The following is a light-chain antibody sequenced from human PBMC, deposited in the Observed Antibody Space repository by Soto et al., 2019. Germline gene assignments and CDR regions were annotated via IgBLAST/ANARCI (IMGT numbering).Light chain of an antibody. V-gene: IGKV3-11*01. Sequence: ETVLIQSPATLSLSPGERATLSCRASQSVSSYLAWYQQKPGQAPRLLIYDASNRATGIPARFSGSGSGTDFTLTISSLEPEDFAIYYCQQRSNWPITFGPGTRLEIK. CDR1: QSVSSY. CDR3: QQRSNWPIT. CDR2: DAS. J-gene: IGKJ5*01.